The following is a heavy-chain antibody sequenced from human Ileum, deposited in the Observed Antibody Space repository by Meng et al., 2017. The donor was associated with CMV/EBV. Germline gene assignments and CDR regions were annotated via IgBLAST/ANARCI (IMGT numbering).Heavy chain of an antibody. CDR1: GYNFTNYA. Sequence: SCKASGYNFTNYAMHWVRQAPGQGPGWMGWVNGANGNTKYSQKFQGRVTFTRDTSASTAYMDLTSLRSEDTALYYCARIAYGAHFDYWGRGTLVTVSS. CDR2: VNGANGNT. CDR3: ARIAYGAHFDY. D-gene: IGHD4-17*01. J-gene: IGHJ4*02. V-gene: IGHV1-3*01.